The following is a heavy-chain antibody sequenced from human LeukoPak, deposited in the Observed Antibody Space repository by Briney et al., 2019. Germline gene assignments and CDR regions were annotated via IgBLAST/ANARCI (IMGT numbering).Heavy chain of an antibody. D-gene: IGHD3-22*01. V-gene: IGHV4-30-4*01. J-gene: IGHJ4*02. CDR3: ARGDHSSGPPRMDY. Sequence: SETLSLTCTVSGGSLSSGDYYWSWLRQPPGKGLEWIGYIYYSGSTYYNPSLKSRVTISVDTSKNQFSLKLSSVTAADTAVYYCARGDHSSGPPRMDYWGQGTLVTVSS. CDR2: IYYSGST. CDR1: GGSLSSGDYY.